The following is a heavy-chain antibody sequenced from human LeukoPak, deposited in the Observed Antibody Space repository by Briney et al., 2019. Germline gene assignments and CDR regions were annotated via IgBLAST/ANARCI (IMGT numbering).Heavy chain of an antibody. CDR2: VNGSGVVT. D-gene: IGHD3-3*01. V-gene: IGHV3-23*01. J-gene: IGHJ5*02. CDR3: AGPLTAYYFWSGYSFPTPCFDP. Sequence: GGSLSLSCAASGFTFSNNAMSWLRQGQGKGLEGVSAVNGSGVVTHYAASVRGRFTISRDNSKNTVYLEMNSLRGEDTAVYYCAGPLTAYYFWSGYSFPTPCFDPWGRGTLVTVSS. CDR1: GFTFSNNA.